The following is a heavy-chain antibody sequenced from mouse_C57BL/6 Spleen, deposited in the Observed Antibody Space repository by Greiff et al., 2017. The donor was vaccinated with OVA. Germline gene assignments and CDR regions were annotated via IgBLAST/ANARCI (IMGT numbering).Heavy chain of an antibody. CDR1: GFTFSSYG. D-gene: IGHD3-2*01. CDR3: ARKDSGRSWLDY. V-gene: IGHV5-6*01. CDR2: ISSGGSYT. Sequence: EVQLVESGGDLVKPGGSLKLSCAASGFTFSSYGMSWVRQTPDQRLEWVATISSGGSYTYYPDSVKGRFTISRDNATNTRYLQMSSLKSEDTAMYYCARKDSGRSWLDYWGQGTLVTVSA. J-gene: IGHJ3*01.